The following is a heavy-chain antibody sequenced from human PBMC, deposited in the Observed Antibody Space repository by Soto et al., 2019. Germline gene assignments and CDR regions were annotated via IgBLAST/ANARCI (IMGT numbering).Heavy chain of an antibody. CDR2: IFDSGST. D-gene: IGHD2-8*01. Sequence: QVQLQESGPGLVKPSETLSLTCTVSGGSISGGVHSWSWIRQPPGKGLEWIGHIFDSGSTYYNPSLKSRLTISVDTSKNQFSVRLSSVTAADTAVYYCARKIMPLTNDWYFDLWGRGTLVTVSS. V-gene: IGHV4-30-4*01. CDR1: GGSISGGVHS. J-gene: IGHJ2*01. CDR3: ARKIMPLTNDWYFDL.